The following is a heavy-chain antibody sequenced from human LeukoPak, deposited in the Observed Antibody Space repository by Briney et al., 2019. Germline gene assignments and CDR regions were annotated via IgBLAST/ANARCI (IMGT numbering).Heavy chain of an antibody. J-gene: IGHJ6*03. D-gene: IGHD1-26*01. CDR1: GLTFNNHA. CDR3: AKGCSGIYCLGYYYLDV. Sequence: GGSLRLSCAASGLTFNNHAMSWVRQSPGRGLEGVSVISGSGDSTHYAESVKGRFTISRDNSKNTVHLQMSSLRAEDTAVYFCAKGCSGIYCLGYYYLDVWGKGTTVTVSS. CDR2: ISGSGDST. V-gene: IGHV3-23*01.